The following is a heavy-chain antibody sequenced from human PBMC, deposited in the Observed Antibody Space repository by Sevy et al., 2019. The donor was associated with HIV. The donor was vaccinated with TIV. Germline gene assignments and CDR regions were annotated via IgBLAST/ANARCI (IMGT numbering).Heavy chain of an antibody. CDR2: MKEDGSDK. V-gene: IGHV3-7*01. Sequence: GGSLRLSCAASGFTFSVYWMSWVRQAPGKGLEWVATMKEDGSDKDYVDAVKGRFTISRDNAKNSLYRQMNGLRAEGTAVYYCVGEGVGGYSYSLDCWGQGTLVTVSS. CDR3: VGEGVGGYSYSLDC. D-gene: IGHD5-18*01. J-gene: IGHJ4*02. CDR1: GFTFSVYW.